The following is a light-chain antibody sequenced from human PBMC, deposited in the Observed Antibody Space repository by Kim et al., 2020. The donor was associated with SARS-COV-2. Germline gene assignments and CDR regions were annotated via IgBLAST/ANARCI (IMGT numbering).Light chain of an antibody. V-gene: IGKV3-20*01. J-gene: IGKJ1*01. CDR2: CTS. Sequence: EIVLTQSPGTLSLSPGERATLSCRASQSLSSRNLAWFQHKPGQAPRLLIYCTSNRATGTPDRFSGSGSGTDFTFTISGLEPEDFAVYYCQQYDTSSWTFGQGTKVEIK. CDR1: QSLSSRN. CDR3: QQYDTSSWT.